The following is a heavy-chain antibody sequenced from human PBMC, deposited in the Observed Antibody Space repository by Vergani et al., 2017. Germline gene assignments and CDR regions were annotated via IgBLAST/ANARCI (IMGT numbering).Heavy chain of an antibody. Sequence: EVQLVESGGVVEQPGGSLRLSCAASGFTFSSYAMSWVRQAPGKGLEWVSAISGSGGSTYYADSVKGRFTISRDNSKNTLYLQMNSLRAEDTAVYYCANQGYCTNGVCHRAFDYWGQGTLVTVSS. J-gene: IGHJ4*02. V-gene: IGHV3-23*04. D-gene: IGHD2-8*01. CDR2: ISGSGGST. CDR1: GFTFSSYA. CDR3: ANQGYCTNGVCHRAFDY.